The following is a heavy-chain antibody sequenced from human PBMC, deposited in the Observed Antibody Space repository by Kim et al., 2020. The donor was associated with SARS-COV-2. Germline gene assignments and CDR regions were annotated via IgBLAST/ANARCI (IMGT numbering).Heavy chain of an antibody. J-gene: IGHJ6*03. D-gene: IGHD2-15*01. CDR2: IIPIVRIA. V-gene: IGHV1-69*04. Sequence: SVKVSCKASGDTSSTYAINWVRQAPGQGLEWVGRIIPIVRIANYAQKFQGRVTITADKSTGALYMELSSLGSEDTAVYYCARAVAAGTKHYYYMDVWGKGTTVTVSS. CDR3: ARAVAAGTKHYYYMDV. CDR1: GDTSSTYA.